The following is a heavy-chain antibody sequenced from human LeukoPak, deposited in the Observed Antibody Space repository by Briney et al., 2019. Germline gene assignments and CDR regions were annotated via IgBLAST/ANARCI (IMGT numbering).Heavy chain of an antibody. Sequence: GGSLRLSCAASGFTFSSYAMSWVRQAPGKGLEWVSAIGNVGESTYYADSVKGRFTTSRDNSENTLHLQMNSLRVDDTAIYYCAKGSQGWPYYFDHWGQGALVTVSS. V-gene: IGHV3-23*01. CDR1: GFTFSSYA. J-gene: IGHJ4*02. CDR3: AKGSQGWPYYFDH. D-gene: IGHD6-19*01. CDR2: IGNVGEST.